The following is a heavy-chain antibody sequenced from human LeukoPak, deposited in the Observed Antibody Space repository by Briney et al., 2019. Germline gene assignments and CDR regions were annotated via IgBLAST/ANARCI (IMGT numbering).Heavy chain of an antibody. D-gene: IGHD3-22*01. V-gene: IGHV1-2*02. CDR2: INPNSGGT. Sequence: ASVKVSRKASGYTFTGYYMHWVRQAPGQGLEWMGWINPNSGGTNYAQKFQGRVTMTRDTSISTAYMELSRLRSDDTAVYYCARGGSYYDSSGYYDAFDIWGQGTMVTVSS. CDR3: ARGGSYYDSSGYYDAFDI. J-gene: IGHJ3*02. CDR1: GYTFTGYY.